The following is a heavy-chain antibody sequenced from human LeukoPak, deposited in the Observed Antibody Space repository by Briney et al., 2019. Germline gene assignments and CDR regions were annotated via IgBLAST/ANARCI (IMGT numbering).Heavy chain of an antibody. CDR2: IYPGDSDT. V-gene: IGHV5-51*01. Sequence: GESLKISCKGSGYSFTTYWIGWVRQMPGNRLEWMGIIYPGDSDTRYSPSFEGQVTISADKSISTAYLQWSSLKASDTAMYYCARRAYSGYDLYYFDYWGQGTLVTVSS. CDR3: ARRAYSGYDLYYFDY. J-gene: IGHJ4*02. D-gene: IGHD5-12*01. CDR1: GYSFTTYW.